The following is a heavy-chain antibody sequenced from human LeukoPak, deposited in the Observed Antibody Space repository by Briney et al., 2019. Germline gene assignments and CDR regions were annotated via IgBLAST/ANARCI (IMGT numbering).Heavy chain of an antibody. V-gene: IGHV5-51*01. Sequence: GESLKISCKASGYSFTNYWVAWVRQLPGKGLEWMGIIYPVDSDTRYSPSFQGQVTISADTSVSTAYLQWSSPKASDTAMYYCARRGFGVLTFDYWGQGTLVTVSS. J-gene: IGHJ4*02. CDR1: GYSFTNYW. CDR2: IYPVDSDT. CDR3: ARRGFGVLTFDY. D-gene: IGHD3-3*01.